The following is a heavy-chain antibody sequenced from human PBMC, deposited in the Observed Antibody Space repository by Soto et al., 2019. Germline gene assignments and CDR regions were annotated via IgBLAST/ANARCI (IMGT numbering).Heavy chain of an antibody. CDR2: IWHDGSKI. CDR1: GFTFSYYG. V-gene: IGHV3-33*01. CDR3: ARDMDTSGFFSWFDP. Sequence: HPGGSLRLSCAASGFTFSYYGINWVRQAPGKGLEWVAGIWHDGSKIYYADSVKGRLTISRDNSKNTVYLQMNNLRAEDTAVYFCARDMDTSGFFSWFDPWGQGTRVTVSS. D-gene: IGHD6-19*01. J-gene: IGHJ5*02.